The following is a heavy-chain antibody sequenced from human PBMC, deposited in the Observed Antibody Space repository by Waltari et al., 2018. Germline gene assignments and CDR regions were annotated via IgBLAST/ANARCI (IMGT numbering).Heavy chain of an antibody. D-gene: IGHD6-19*01. CDR2: IYYSGST. V-gene: IGHV4-39*07. CDR3: ATQWQMYYFDY. Sequence: QLQLQASGPGLVKPSETLSLTCTVSGGSISSSSYYWGWIRQPPGKGLEWIGRIYYSGSTYYNPSLKSRVTISVDTSKNQFSLKLSSVTAADTAVYYCATQWQMYYFDYWGQGTLVTVSS. J-gene: IGHJ4*02. CDR1: GGSISSSSYY.